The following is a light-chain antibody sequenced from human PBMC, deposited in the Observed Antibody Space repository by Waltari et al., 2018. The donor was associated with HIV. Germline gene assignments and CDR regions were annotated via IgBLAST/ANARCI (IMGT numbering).Light chain of an antibody. Sequence: QSVLTQPPSVSGAPGQRVAISCTGSSSNLGAGYPVHWYQQHPGADPKLLIFSNTNRPSGVPDRFSGSKSGTSASLAITGVQAEDEAVYYCQSYDSGLSEGVFGGGTKLAVL. V-gene: IGLV1-40*01. CDR2: SNT. J-gene: IGLJ2*01. CDR3: QSYDSGLSEGV. CDR1: SSNLGAGYP.